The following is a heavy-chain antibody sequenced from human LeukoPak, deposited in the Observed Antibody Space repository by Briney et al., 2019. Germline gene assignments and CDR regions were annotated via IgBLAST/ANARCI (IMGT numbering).Heavy chain of an antibody. CDR3: AKKGPGSGSYYNGFDY. CDR1: GFTFSSYA. V-gene: IGHV3-23*01. CDR2: ISGSGGST. Sequence: PGGSLRLSCAAPGFTFSSYAMNWVRQAPGKGLEWVSGISGSGGSTYYAASVKGRFTISRDNSKNTLYLQMNSLRAEDTAVYYCAKKGPGSGSYYNGFDYWGQGTLVTVSS. D-gene: IGHD3-10*01. J-gene: IGHJ4*02.